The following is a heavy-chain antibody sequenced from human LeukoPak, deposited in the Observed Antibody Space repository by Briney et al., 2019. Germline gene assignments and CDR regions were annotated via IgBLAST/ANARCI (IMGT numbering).Heavy chain of an antibody. CDR3: ARTILPALDY. CDR1: GFTFSSYA. CDR2: ISGSGGST. J-gene: IGHJ4*02. D-gene: IGHD1/OR15-1a*01. Sequence: GGSLRLSCAASGFTFSSYAMSWVRQAPGKGLEWVSVISGSGGSTDYADSVKGRFTISRDNSKNTLYLQMNSLRVEDTAVYYCARTILPALDYWGQGTLVTVSS. V-gene: IGHV3-23*01.